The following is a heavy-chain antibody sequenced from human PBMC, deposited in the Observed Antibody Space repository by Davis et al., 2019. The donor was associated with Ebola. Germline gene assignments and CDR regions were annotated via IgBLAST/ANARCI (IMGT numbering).Heavy chain of an antibody. CDR2: IYSGGTT. Sequence: GESLKISCAASGFIVSSNYMSWVRQAPGKGLEWVSVIYSGGTTNYADSVKGRFTISRDNSKETLDLQMNSLGVEDTAVYYCAKDEDYGDYFDYWGQGTLVTVSS. V-gene: IGHV3-53*01. CDR1: GFIVSSNY. J-gene: IGHJ4*02. D-gene: IGHD4-17*01. CDR3: AKDEDYGDYFDY.